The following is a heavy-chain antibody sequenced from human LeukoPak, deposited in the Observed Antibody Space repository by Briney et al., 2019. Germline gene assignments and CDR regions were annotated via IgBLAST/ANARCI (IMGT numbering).Heavy chain of an antibody. CDR2: INAGNGNT. J-gene: IGHJ4*02. D-gene: IGHD3-9*01. V-gene: IGHV1-3*01. CDR3: ARDPLDNYDILTGYYTPTFDY. Sequence: GASVKVSCKASGYTFTSYAMHWVRQAPGQRLEWMGWINAGNGNTKYSQKFQGRVTITRDTSASTAHMELSSLRSEDTAVYYCARDPLDNYDILTGYYTPTFDYWGQGTLVTVSS. CDR1: GYTFTSYA.